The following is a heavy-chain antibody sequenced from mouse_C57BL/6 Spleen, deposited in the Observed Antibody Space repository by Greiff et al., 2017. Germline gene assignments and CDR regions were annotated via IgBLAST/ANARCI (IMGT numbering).Heavy chain of an antibody. Sequence: EVQGVESGGGLVQPGGSLSLSCAASGFTFTGYYMSWVRQPPGKALEWLGFIRNKANGYTTEYSASVKGRFTISRENSQSIIYLQMNAVRAEDSATYYCARGSGNLYYFDYWGEGTTLTVSS. CDR2: IRNKANGYTT. J-gene: IGHJ2*01. CDR3: ARGSGNLYYFDY. CDR1: GFTFTGYY. V-gene: IGHV7-3*01. D-gene: IGHD1-3*01.